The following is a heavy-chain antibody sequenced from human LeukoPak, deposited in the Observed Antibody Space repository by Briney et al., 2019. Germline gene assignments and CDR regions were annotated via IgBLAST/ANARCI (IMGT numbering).Heavy chain of an antibody. CDR2: ISSTSSYT. CDR1: GFTFSDYY. CDR3: ARSYGWLPGGM. J-gene: IGHJ4*02. V-gene: IGHV3-11*03. Sequence: GGSLRLSCAASGFTFSDYYMSWIRLAPGEGLWWGSYISSTSSYTNYADSVKGRFTISRDNAKNSLHLQMNSLRAEDTAVYYCARSYGWLPGGMWGQGTLVTVSS. D-gene: IGHD5-12*01.